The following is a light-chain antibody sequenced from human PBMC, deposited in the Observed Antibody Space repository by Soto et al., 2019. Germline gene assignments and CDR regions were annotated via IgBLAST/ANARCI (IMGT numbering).Light chain of an antibody. Sequence: EIVMTQSPATLSVSPGERATLSCRASQSVSSNLAWYQQKPGQAPRLLIYGASTRATGIPARFSGSGSGTEFTLIISSLQSEDFAVYYCQQCGSSSTFGQGTRLEI. J-gene: IGKJ5*01. CDR3: QQCGSSST. CDR1: QSVSSN. CDR2: GAS. V-gene: IGKV3-15*01.